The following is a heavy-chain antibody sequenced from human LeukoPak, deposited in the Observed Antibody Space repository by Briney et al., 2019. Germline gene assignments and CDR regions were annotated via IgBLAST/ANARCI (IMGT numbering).Heavy chain of an antibody. V-gene: IGHV3-21*05. D-gene: IGHD6-13*01. CDR2: ITNSGSDI. J-gene: IGHJ4*02. CDR3: ACPYRSRFDY. CDR1: GFTSSGYP. Sequence: PGGSLRLSCAASGFTSSGYPIHWVRQAPGKGLEWISYITNSGSDIEYADSVKGRFTISWDNAKKSLYLEMNTLRAEDTAIYYCACPYRSRFDYWGQGTLVTVSS.